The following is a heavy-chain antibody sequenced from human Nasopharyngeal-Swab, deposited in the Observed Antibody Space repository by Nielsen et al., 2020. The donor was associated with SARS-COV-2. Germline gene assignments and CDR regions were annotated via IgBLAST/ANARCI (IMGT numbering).Heavy chain of an antibody. J-gene: IGHJ4*02. V-gene: IGHV4-30-4*01. Sequence: SETLPLTCTVSGGSISSGDYYWSWIRQPPGKGLEWIGYIYYSGSTYYNPSLKSRVTISVDTSKNQFSLKLSSVTAADTAVYYCARPPLLPFFHYFDYWGQGTLVTVSS. CDR3: ARPPLLPFFHYFDY. CDR1: GGSISSGDYY. D-gene: IGHD3-3*01. CDR2: IYYSGST.